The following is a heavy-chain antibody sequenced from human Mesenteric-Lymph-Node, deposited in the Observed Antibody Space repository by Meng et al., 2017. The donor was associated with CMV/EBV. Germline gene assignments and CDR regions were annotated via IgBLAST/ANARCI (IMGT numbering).Heavy chain of an antibody. V-gene: IGHV3-7*01. Sequence: GESLKISCAASEFNIFSYWMTWVRQAPGKGLEWVATIKHDGPDKYYVDSVKGRFTISRDDARNSVYLQMNNVRAEDAAVYYCATFDTYGHVYYFYGMRVWGQGTTVTVSS. CDR3: ATFDTYGHVYYFYGMRV. J-gene: IGHJ6*02. CDR1: EFNIFSYW. D-gene: IGHD5-18*01. CDR2: IKHDGPDK.